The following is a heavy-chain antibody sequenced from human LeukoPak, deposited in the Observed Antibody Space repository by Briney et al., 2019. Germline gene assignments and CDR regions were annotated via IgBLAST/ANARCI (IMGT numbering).Heavy chain of an antibody. J-gene: IGHJ5*02. CDR2: IYTSGST. V-gene: IGHV4-4*09. Sequence: SETLSLTCTVSGGSISSYYWSWIRQPPGKGLEWIGYIYTSGSTNYNPSLKSRVTISVDTSKNQFSLKLSSVTAADTAVYYCARQVRYCSSTSCYTGNWFDPWGQGTLVTVSS. D-gene: IGHD2-2*02. CDR3: ARQVRYCSSTSCYTGNWFDP. CDR1: GGSISSYY.